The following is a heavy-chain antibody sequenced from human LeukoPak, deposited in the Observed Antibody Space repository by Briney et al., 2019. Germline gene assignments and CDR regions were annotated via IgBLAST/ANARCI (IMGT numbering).Heavy chain of an antibody. CDR3: ARDIWLYDSGGLD. D-gene: IGHD3-22*01. V-gene: IGHV3-21*01. J-gene: IGHJ4*02. CDR2: ISSSSSYI. Sequence: GGSLRLSCVGSGFTFSNYPMSWVRQAPGKGLEWVSTISSSSSYIYYADSVRGRFTISRDNATNSLFLQMNSLRADDTAVYFCARDIWLYDSGGLDWGQGTLVTVSS. CDR1: GFTFSNYP.